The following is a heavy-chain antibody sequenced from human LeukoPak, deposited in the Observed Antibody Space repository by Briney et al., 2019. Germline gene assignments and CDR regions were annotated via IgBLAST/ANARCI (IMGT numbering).Heavy chain of an antibody. CDR1: GGSISSSSYY. V-gene: IGHV4-39*01. J-gene: IGHJ4*02. CDR2: IYYSGST. D-gene: IGHD5-12*01. CDR3: ASAFLNSTEWLRLYYFDY. Sequence: SETLSLTCTVSGGSISSSSYYWGWIRQPPGNGLEWIGSIYYSGSTYYNPSLKSRVTISVATSKNQFSLKLRSVTAAATAVSYCASAFLNSTEWLRLYYFDYWGPGILVTASS.